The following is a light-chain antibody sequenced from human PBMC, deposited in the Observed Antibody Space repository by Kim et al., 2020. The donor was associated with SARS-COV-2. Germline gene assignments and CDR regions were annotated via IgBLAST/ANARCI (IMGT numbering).Light chain of an antibody. CDR3: ASWDDSLGGHVV. V-gene: IGLV1-44*01. Sequence: RVTISFSGSSSNIGSETVSWYQQLPGAAPKLLIYNDSQRPSGVPDRFSGSKSGTSASLAISGLQSEDEADYYCASWDDSLGGHVVFGGGTQLTVL. J-gene: IGLJ2*01. CDR2: NDS. CDR1: SSNIGSET.